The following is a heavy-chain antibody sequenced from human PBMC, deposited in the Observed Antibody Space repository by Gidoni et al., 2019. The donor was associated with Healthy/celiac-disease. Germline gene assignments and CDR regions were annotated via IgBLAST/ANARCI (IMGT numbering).Heavy chain of an antibody. CDR3: ARVSDSSGYYDWYFDL. V-gene: IGHV3-64*01. CDR2: ISSNGGST. Sequence: EVQLVESGGGLVQPGGSLRLSCAASGFPFCAYAMHWVRQAPGKGLEYVSAISSNGGSTYYANSVKGRFTISRDNSKNTLYLQMGSLRAEDMAVYYCARVSDSSGYYDWYFDLWGRGTLVTVSS. CDR1: GFPFCAYA. D-gene: IGHD3-22*01. J-gene: IGHJ2*01.